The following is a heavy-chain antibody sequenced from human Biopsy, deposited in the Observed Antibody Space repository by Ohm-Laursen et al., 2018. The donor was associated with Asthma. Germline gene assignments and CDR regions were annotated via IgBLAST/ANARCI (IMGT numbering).Heavy chain of an antibody. CDR1: GFTFSSYG. CDR3: ASQSSGPDFWSGYYYFDY. V-gene: IGHV3-30*03. J-gene: IGHJ4*02. CDR2: ISYDGSNK. D-gene: IGHD3-3*01. Sequence: SLRLSCSASGFTFSSYGMHWVRQAPGKGLEWVAVISYDGSNKYYADSVKGRFTISRDNSKNTLYLQMNSPRAEDTAVYYCASQSSGPDFWSGYYYFDYWGQGTLVTVSS.